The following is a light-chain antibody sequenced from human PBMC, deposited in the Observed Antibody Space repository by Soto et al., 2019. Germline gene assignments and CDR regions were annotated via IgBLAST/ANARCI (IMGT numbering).Light chain of an antibody. CDR1: QTISRDD. J-gene: IGKJ3*01. CDR2: ATS. CDR3: YQYYTSPHT. Sequence: EIVLTQSPGTLSLSPGETATLSCRTSQTISRDDLAWYQQRPGQAPRLLVSATSRRATGIPDRFYGYGSGTDFPLTISSLEPEDFGVYYCYQYYTSPHTFGPGTRVDIK. V-gene: IGKV3-20*01.